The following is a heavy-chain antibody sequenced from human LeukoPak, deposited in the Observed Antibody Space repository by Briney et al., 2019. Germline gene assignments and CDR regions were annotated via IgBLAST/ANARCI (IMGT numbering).Heavy chain of an antibody. CDR1: GFTFSHAW. V-gene: IGHV3-15*01. CDR2: IKAKTEGGTT. J-gene: IGHJ4*02. Sequence: PGGSLRLSCASSGFTFSHAWMNWVRQAPAKGLEWIGSIKAKTEGGTTDYAAPVKGRFTISRDDSNNTLYLQMNSLKTEDTAVYYCTTYLKLGWGRGTLVTVSS. CDR3: TTYLKLG.